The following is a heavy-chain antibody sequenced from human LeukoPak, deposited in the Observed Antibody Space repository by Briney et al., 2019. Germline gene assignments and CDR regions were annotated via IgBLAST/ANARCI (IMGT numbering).Heavy chain of an antibody. V-gene: IGHV3-30*02. CDR3: ARISAPYYDILTPFFDP. CDR2: IRYDGNNK. D-gene: IGHD3-9*01. J-gene: IGHJ5*02. CDR1: GFTFSTYG. Sequence: GGSLRLSCAASGFTFSTYGMHWVRQAPGKGLEWVAFIRYDGNNKYYADSVKGRFTISRDNSKNTLYLQMSSLRAEDTAVYYCARISAPYYDILTPFFDPWGQGTLVTVSS.